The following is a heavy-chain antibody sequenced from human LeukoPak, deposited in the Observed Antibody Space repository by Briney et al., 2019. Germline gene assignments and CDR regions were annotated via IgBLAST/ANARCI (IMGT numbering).Heavy chain of an antibody. V-gene: IGHV4-39*07. J-gene: IGHJ2*01. D-gene: IGHD3-10*01. CDR2: IYYTGNT. Sequence: SETLSLTCSVSGDSITGYYWGWIRQPPGKGLEWIGNIYYTGNTYYNSSLKSRVTISLDTSKNQFSLKLNSVTAADTAVYYCARIWPDLWGRGTLVTVSS. CDR1: GDSITGYY. CDR3: ARIWPDL.